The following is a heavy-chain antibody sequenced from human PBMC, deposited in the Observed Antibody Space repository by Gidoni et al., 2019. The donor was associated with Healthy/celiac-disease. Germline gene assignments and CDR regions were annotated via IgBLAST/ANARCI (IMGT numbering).Heavy chain of an antibody. CDR2: IGTAGDT. CDR1: GFTFSSYD. CDR3: ARDPMTTGLDV. J-gene: IGHJ6*04. Sequence: EVQLVESGGGLVQPGGSLRLSCAASGFTFSSYDMHWGRKATGKGLEWVSAIGTAGDTYYPGSVKGRFTISRENAKNSLYLQMNSLRAGDTAVYYCARDPMTTGLDVWGKGTTVTVSS. V-gene: IGHV3-13*01. D-gene: IGHD4-4*01.